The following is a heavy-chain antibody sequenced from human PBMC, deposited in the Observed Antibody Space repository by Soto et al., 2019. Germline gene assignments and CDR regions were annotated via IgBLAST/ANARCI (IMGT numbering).Heavy chain of an antibody. Sequence: EAQLVESGGGLVQPGGSLRLSCAVSGFTLSDHYMDWVRQTPGKGLEWVARSRSEAKRYTTEYAVSVRDRFTISIDDAKNSLYLQMNSLKTEDTALYYCVRGYNSFDMCGQGTMVIVSS. V-gene: IGHV3-72*01. CDR1: GFTLSDHY. J-gene: IGHJ3*02. CDR2: SRSEAKRYTT. D-gene: IGHD5-12*01. CDR3: VRGYNSFDM.